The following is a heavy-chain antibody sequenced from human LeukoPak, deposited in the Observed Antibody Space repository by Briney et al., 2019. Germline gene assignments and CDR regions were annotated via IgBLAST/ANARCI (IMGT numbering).Heavy chain of an antibody. CDR2: ITSDSNTI. J-gene: IGHJ4*02. V-gene: IGHV3-48*01. Sequence: GGSLRLSCAASGFNFNVYSMNWVRQAPGKGPEWISYITSDSNTIYYADSVRGRFTISRDNAKKSVYLELSNLRVDDTAMYYCARSTEWFADYWGQGTLVTVSS. D-gene: IGHD3-3*01. CDR1: GFNFNVYS. CDR3: ARSTEWFADY.